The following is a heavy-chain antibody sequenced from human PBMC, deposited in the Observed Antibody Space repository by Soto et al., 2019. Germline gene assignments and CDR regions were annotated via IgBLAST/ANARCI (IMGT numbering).Heavy chain of an antibody. CDR2: IFHGGST. J-gene: IGHJ5*02. Sequence: SETLSLTCTVSGGSISSGGYYWSWIRQHPGKGLEWIGYIFHGGSTYYNPSLRSRVTISVDRSRTQFSLKMSSVTAADTAVYYCARGRVVVPAAVMFNCLDPWGQGALVTVSS. CDR1: GGSISSGGYY. D-gene: IGHD2-2*01. V-gene: IGHV4-30-2*01. CDR3: ARGRVVVPAAVMFNCLDP.